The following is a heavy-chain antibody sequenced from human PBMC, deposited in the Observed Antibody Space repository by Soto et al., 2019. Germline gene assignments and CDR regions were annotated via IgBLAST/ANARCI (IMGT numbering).Heavy chain of an antibody. J-gene: IGHJ4*02. V-gene: IGHV3-7*01. CDR1: GFTFSNYW. Sequence: GGSLRLSCAASGFTFSNYWMSWVRQAPGKGLEWVANIKEDGSEKYYVDSVKGRFTISRDNAKNSLYLQMNSLRAEDTADYYCARDFYYYGSEIYFDYWGQGTLVTVSS. CDR2: IKEDGSEK. CDR3: ARDFYYYGSEIYFDY. D-gene: IGHD3-10*01.